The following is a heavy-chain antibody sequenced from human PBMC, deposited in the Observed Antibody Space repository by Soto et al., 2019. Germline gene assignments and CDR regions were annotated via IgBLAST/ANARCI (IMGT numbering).Heavy chain of an antibody. D-gene: IGHD3-22*01. J-gene: IGHJ6*03. V-gene: IGHV3-23*04. CDR2: ISGDGGD. Sequence: EVQLVESGGGLVRSGRSLRLSCYASGFVFSDFAMSWVRQAPGKGLEWVSTISGDGGDIYADSVKGRFTVSRDNSKNVFFRKRDSLSVDGGPTFSCGNRKRRDIQRGVQVFTVGGKGTGVPV. CDR1: GFVFSDFA. CDR3: GNRKRRDIQRGVQVFTV.